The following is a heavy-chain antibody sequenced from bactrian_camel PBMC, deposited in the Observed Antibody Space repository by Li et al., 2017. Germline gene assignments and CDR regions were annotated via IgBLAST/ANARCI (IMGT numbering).Heavy chain of an antibody. CDR3: AAGRGGWSLKPLRETEYNY. CDR2: IDTLRPT. J-gene: IGHJ4*01. Sequence: HVQLVESGGGSVQIGGSLTLACAASRGFDDADAEWGWFRQAPGKEREGVAAIDTLRPTFYADSVKGRFTISKDNAKNTLYLQMNSLKPEDTAMYYCAAGRGGWSLKPLRETEYNYWGQGTQVTVS. D-gene: IGHD1*01. V-gene: IGHV3S55*01. CDR1: RGFDDADAE.